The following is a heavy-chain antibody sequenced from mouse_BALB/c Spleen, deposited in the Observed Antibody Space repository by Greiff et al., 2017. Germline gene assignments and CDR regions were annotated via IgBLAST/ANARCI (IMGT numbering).Heavy chain of an antibody. CDR3: ARERANWAWFAY. CDR2: IAPGSGST. V-gene: IGHV1S41*01. Sequence: DLVKPGASVMLSCKPSGYTFTSYWINWIKQRPGQGLEWIGRIAPGSGSTYYNEMFKGKATLTVDTSSSTAYIQLSSLSSEDSAVYFCARERANWAWFAYWGQGTLVTVSA. D-gene: IGHD4-1*01. CDR1: GYTFTSYW. J-gene: IGHJ3*01.